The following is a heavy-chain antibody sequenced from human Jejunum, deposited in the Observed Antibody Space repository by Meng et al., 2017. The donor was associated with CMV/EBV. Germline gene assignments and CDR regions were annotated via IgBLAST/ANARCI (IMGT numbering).Heavy chain of an antibody. CDR2: INSDGTST. Sequence: RLGELGGGSVQPGGCTVLSCAASGFTFSSSWMHWVRQAPGRGLVWVSHINSDGTSTNHADSVKGRFTISRDNAKNTLYLQMSSLTADDTAVYYCVRVEEQLSWGQGSLVTVSS. CDR3: VRVEEQLS. V-gene: IGHV3-74*01. J-gene: IGHJ5*02. D-gene: IGHD6-13*01. CDR1: GFTFSSSW.